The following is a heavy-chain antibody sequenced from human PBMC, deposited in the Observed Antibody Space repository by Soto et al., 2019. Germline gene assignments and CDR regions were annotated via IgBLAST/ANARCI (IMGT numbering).Heavy chain of an antibody. CDR2: ISYDGRNK. D-gene: IGHD3-10*01. V-gene: IGHV3-30*04. Sequence: GGSLRLSCAASGFTFSNYAMHWVRQAPGKGLEWVAVISYDGRNKYYADSVKGRFTISRDNSKNTLYLQVNSLRADDTDVYYCARNGSGNYYHFDYWGQGTLVTVSS. CDR1: GFTFSNYA. CDR3: ARNGSGNYYHFDY. J-gene: IGHJ4*02.